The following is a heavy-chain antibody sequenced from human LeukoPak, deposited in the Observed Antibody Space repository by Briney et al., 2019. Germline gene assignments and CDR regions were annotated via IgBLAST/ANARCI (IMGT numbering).Heavy chain of an antibody. CDR2: TIPIFGTA. D-gene: IGHD4-17*01. CDR3: ARYGDYEYFQH. Sequence: ASVKVSCKASGGTFSSYAISWVRQAPGQGLEWMGGTIPIFGTANYAQKFQGRVTITADKSTSTAYMELSSLRSEDTAVYYCARYGDYEYFQHWGQGTLVTVSS. V-gene: IGHV1-69*06. J-gene: IGHJ1*01. CDR1: GGTFSSYA.